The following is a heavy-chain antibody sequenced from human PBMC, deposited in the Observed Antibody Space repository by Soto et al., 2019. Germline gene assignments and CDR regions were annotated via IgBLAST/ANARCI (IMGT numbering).Heavy chain of an antibody. CDR2: VSSGGNT. D-gene: IGHD2-21*02. CDR3: ASATPKVGTTTHFDS. Sequence: LRLSCAACGFTVNSNYMSWVRQAPGKGLEWVSTVSSGGNTYYADSVKGRFTISRDNSKDTVYLQMKSLRAEDTAVYYCASATPKVGTTTHFDSWGHGTLVTVSS. J-gene: IGHJ4*01. CDR1: GFTVNSNY. V-gene: IGHV3-53*01.